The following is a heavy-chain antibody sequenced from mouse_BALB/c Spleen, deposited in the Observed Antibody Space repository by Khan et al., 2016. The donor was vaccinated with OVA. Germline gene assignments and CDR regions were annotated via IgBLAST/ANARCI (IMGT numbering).Heavy chain of an antibody. D-gene: IGHD1-1*01. CDR2: IGYSLSP. CDR3: ASGRLLLRYPDYFDY. V-gene: IGHV3-2*02. J-gene: IGHJ2*01. CDR1: DYSITSVYS. Sequence: EVHLVATGPGLLKPSHSLSPTFPLLDYSITSVYSWNWIRQFPGNKLDWMAYIGYSLSPTYNPSLRTRISVTRDTSKNQFFLQLNSVTTEDTATYYCASGRLLLRYPDYFDYWGQGTTLTVSS.